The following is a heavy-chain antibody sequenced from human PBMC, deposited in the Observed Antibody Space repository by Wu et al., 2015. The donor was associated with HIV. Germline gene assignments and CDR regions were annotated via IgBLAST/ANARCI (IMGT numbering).Heavy chain of an antibody. CDR2: IIPIFGTA. J-gene: IGHJ3*02. CDR1: GGTFSSYA. V-gene: IGHV1-69*05. D-gene: IGHD3-22*01. CDR3: ARGSMTMIGGGYSMDGFDI. Sequence: QVQLVQSGAEVKKPGSSVKVSCKASGGTFSSYAISWVRQAPGQGLEWMGGIIPIFGTANYAQKFQGRVTITTDESTKTAYMALNSLTSEDTAIYYCARGSMTMIGGGYSMDGFDIWAKGQWSPSL.